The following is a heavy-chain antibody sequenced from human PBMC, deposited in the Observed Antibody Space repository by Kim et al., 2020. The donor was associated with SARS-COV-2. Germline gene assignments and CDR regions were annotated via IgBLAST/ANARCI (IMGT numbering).Heavy chain of an antibody. V-gene: IGHV3-33*01. CDR1: GFTFSSYG. CDR3: ARAGDSSGFYNWFDP. Sequence: GGSLRLSCAASGFTFSSYGMHWVRQAPGKGLEWVAVIWYDGSNKYYADSVKGRFTISRDNSKNTLYLQMNSLRAEDTAVYYCARAGDSSGFYNWFDPWGQGTLVTVSS. D-gene: IGHD3-22*01. J-gene: IGHJ5*02. CDR2: IWYDGSNK.